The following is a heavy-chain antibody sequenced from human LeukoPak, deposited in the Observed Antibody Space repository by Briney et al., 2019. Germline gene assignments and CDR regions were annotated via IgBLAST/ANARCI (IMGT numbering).Heavy chain of an antibody. Sequence: PGGSLTLSCAASGFTFSSYEMNWVRQAPGKGLEWVSYISSSGSTIYYADSVKVRFTISRDNAKNSLYLQMNGLRAEDTAVYYCASLTPDCSSTSCYEAYGMDVWGQGTTVTVSS. CDR2: ISSSGSTI. CDR1: GFTFSSYE. D-gene: IGHD2-2*01. J-gene: IGHJ6*02. CDR3: ASLTPDCSSTSCYEAYGMDV. V-gene: IGHV3-48*03.